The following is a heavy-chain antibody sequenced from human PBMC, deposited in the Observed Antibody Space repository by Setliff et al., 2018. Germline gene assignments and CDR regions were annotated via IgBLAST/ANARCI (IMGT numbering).Heavy chain of an antibody. CDR1: GGSISSYY. CDR2: IYIRGSA. J-gene: IGHJ4*02. D-gene: IGHD2-21*02. Sequence: SETLSLTCTVSGGSISSYYWSWIRQPAGKGLEWIGHIYIRGSANYNPSLKSRLTISRDTSKNQVSLKLNSVTATDTAVYYCARDLGHGGDSDYWGQGILVTVSS. CDR3: ARDLGHGGDSDY. V-gene: IGHV4-4*07.